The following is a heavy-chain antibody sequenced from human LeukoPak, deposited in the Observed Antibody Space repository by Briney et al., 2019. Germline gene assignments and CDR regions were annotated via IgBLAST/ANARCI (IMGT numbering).Heavy chain of an antibody. Sequence: PSETLSLTCTVSGGSISSGSYYWSWIRQPAGKGLEWIGRIYTSGSTNYNPSLKSRVTISVDTSKNQFSLKLSSVTAADTAVYYCARIGGYCSGGSCYSGWFDPWGQGTLVTVSS. V-gene: IGHV4-61*02. CDR2: IYTSGST. CDR1: GGSISSGSYY. J-gene: IGHJ5*02. D-gene: IGHD2-15*01. CDR3: ARIGGYCSGGSCYSGWFDP.